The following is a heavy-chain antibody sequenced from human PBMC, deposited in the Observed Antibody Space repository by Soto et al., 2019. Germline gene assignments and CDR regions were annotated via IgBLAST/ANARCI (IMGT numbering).Heavy chain of an antibody. CDR3: ARDGTRYSSSWYEEGDYYYYYYGMDV. J-gene: IGHJ6*02. CDR1: GFTFSSYA. Sequence: QVQLVESGGGVVQPGRSLRLSCAASGFTFSSYAMHWVRQAPGKGLEWVAVISYDGSNKYYEDSVKGRFTISRDNSKNTLYLQMNSLIAEDTAVYYCARDGTRYSSSWYEEGDYYYYYYGMDVWGQGTTVTVSS. CDR2: ISYDGSNK. V-gene: IGHV3-30-3*01. D-gene: IGHD6-13*01.